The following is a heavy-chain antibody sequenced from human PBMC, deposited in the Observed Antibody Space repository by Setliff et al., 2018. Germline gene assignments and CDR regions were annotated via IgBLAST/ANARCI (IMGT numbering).Heavy chain of an antibody. CDR1: GGTSSNYA. J-gene: IGHJ4*02. D-gene: IGHD6-19*01. CDR2: ISPIYGYT. V-gene: IGHV1-18*01. Sequence: ASVKVSCKASGGTSSNYAITWVRQAPGQGLEWMGWISPIYGYTNYAQKFQDRVTITADTSTGTAYMELRGLSSDDTAVYYCARAPSSIGVGGSLLHWGQGTLVTVSS. CDR3: ARAPSSIGVGGSLLH.